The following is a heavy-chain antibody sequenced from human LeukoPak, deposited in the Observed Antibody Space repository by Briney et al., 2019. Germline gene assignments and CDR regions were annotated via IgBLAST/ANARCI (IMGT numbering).Heavy chain of an antibody. CDR1: GGSISSYY. Sequence: ASETLSLTCTVSGGSISSYYWSWIRQPPGKGLEWIGYIYYSGSTNYNPSLKSRVTISVDTSKNQFSLKLSSVTAADTAVYYCARVTMVRGVPDAFDIWGQGTMVTISS. D-gene: IGHD3-10*01. J-gene: IGHJ3*02. CDR3: ARVTMVRGVPDAFDI. CDR2: IYYSGST. V-gene: IGHV4-59*12.